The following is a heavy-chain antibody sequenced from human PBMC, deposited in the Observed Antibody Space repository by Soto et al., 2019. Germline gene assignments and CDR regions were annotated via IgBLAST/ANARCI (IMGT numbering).Heavy chain of an antibody. D-gene: IGHD3-3*01. J-gene: IGHJ6*02. CDR3: ARHFPYYDFWSGYYPYYYYYGMDV. V-gene: IGHV1-3*01. CDR2: INAANGDT. Sequence: ASVKVSCTASGSTFTSYGIHWGRQAPGQRLEWMGWINAANGDTKYSPKFQGRGTXTTXTSTSTAYMELRSLRSADPAVYSCARHFPYYDFWSGYYPYYYYYGMDVWGQGTTVTVSS. CDR1: GSTFTSYG.